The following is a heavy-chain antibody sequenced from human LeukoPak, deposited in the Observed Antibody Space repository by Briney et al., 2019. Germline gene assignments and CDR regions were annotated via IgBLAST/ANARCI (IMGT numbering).Heavy chain of an antibody. CDR2: IYYSGST. V-gene: IGHV4-31*03. D-gene: IGHD3-10*01. CDR3: AREQSSKLLWFGELSDGSYYGMDV. Sequence: SETLSLTCTVSGGSISSGGYYWSWIRQHPGKRLEWIGYIYYSGSTYYNPSLKSRVTISVDTSKNQFSLKLSSVTAADTAVYYCAREQSSKLLWFGELSDGSYYGMDVWGQGTTVTVSS. J-gene: IGHJ6*02. CDR1: GGSISSGGYY.